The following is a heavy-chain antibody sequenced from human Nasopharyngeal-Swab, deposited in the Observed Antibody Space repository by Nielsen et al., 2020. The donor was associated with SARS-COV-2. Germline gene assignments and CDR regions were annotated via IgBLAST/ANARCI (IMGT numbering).Heavy chain of an antibody. J-gene: IGHJ6*02. CDR2: INHSGST. CDR3: ARAVVVVITHYYYGMDV. Sequence: SETLSLTCAVYGGSFSGYYWSWIRQPPGKGLEWIGEINHSGSTNYNPSLKSRVTISVDTSKNQFSLKLSSVTAADTAVYYYARAVVVVITHYYYGMDVWGQGTTVTVSS. CDR1: GGSFSGYY. D-gene: IGHD3-22*01. V-gene: IGHV4-34*01.